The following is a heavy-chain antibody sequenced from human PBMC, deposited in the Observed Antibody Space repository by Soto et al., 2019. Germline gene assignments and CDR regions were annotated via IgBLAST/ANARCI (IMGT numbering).Heavy chain of an antibody. V-gene: IGHV5-51*01. Sequence: PGASQKSSCKGSGYSYTGYCMGWVRQKNGKGLEWMGIIYPGDSDTRYSPSFQGQVTISADKSISTAYLQWSSLKASDTAMYYCARSGPTSYYDYVWGSYPPLKTGYPRLFDYWGQGTLVTVSS. CDR2: IYPGDSDT. CDR3: ARSGPTSYYDYVWGSYPPLKTGYPRLFDY. J-gene: IGHJ4*02. D-gene: IGHD3-16*02. CDR1: GYSYTGYC.